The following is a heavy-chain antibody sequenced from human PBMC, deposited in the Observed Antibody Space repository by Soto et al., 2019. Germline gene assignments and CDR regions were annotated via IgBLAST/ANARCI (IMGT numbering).Heavy chain of an antibody. J-gene: IGHJ5*02. V-gene: IGHV4-30-4*01. CDR2: IYYSGST. CDR1: GGSISSGDYY. CDR3: ARFHREYWFDP. Sequence: SETPSLTCTVSGGSISSGDYYWSWIRQPPGKGLEWIGYIYYSGSTYYNPSLKSRVTISVDTSKNQFSLKLSSVTAADTAVYYCARFHREYWFDPWGQGTLVTVSS.